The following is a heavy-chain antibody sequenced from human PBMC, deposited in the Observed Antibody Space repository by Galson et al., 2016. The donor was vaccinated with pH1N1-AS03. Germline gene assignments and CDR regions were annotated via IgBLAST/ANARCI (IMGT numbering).Heavy chain of an antibody. Sequence: LSLTCTVSGGSISSYYWSWIRQPPGKGLEWIGYISNSGSTNYNPSLKSRVTISVDRSKSQFSLKMSSVTAADTAVYYCARGLTWGYSGSTDFDYWGRGTLVTVSS. CDR2: ISNSGST. V-gene: IGHV4-59*01. J-gene: IGHJ4*02. D-gene: IGHD1-26*01. CDR1: GGSISSYY. CDR3: ARGLTWGYSGSTDFDY.